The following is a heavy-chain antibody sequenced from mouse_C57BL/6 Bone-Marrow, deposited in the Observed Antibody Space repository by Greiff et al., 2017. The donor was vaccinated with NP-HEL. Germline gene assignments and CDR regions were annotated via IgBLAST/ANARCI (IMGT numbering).Heavy chain of an antibody. Sequence: VQLQQSGAELVRPGASAKLSCTASGFNIKDDYMHWVKQRPEQGLEWIGWIDPENGDTEYASKFQGKATITADTSSNTAYLQLSSLTSEDTAVYYCTTIDYEGYFDVWGTGTTVTVSS. D-gene: IGHD2-4*01. CDR1: GFNIKDDY. CDR3: TTIDYEGYFDV. J-gene: IGHJ1*03. CDR2: IDPENGDT. V-gene: IGHV14-4*01.